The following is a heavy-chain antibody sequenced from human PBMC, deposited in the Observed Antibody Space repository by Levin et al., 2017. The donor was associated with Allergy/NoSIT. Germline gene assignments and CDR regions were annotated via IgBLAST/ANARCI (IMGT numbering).Heavy chain of an antibody. CDR1: GGSISTSSYY. V-gene: IGHV4-39*07. Sequence: PSETLSLTCTVSGGSISTSSYYWGWIRQPPGKGLEWIGNIYYSGSTYYNPSLRSRVTISVDTSKNQFSLKVSSVTAADTAVYYCARDEMVHEIQYYYGMDVWGQGTTVTVSS. D-gene: IGHD2-8*01. CDR3: ARDEMVHEIQYYYGMDV. CDR2: IYYSGST. J-gene: IGHJ6*02.